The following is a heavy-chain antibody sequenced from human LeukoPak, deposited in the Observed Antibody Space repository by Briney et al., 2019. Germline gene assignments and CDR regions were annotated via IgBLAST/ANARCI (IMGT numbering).Heavy chain of an antibody. J-gene: IGHJ4*02. CDR1: GFTFSSYW. CDR3: ARDIYGGHDY. V-gene: IGHV3-74*01. CDR2: INGDGSST. D-gene: IGHD2-21*01. Sequence: GGSLRLSCAASGFTFSSYWMHWVRQAPGKGLVWVSRINGDGSSTIYADSVKGRFTISRDNAKNTLFLQMNSLRAEDTAVYYCARDIYGGHDYWGQGTLLTVSS.